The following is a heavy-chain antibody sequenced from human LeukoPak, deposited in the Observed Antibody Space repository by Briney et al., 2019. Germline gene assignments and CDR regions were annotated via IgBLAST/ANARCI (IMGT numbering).Heavy chain of an antibody. CDR1: GFTLRNFW. D-gene: IGHD6-6*01. CDR2: VSGGGSVA. Sequence: PLRSPRLSSTASGFTLRNFWIHCGPQVPPERLWWVSRVSGGGSVANCADYVQCRFTISRDNAKNMLYLQINSLRSEDTAVYFGARYSSSSGGASYYHDYWGHGTLLTVSS. CDR3: ARYSSSSGGASYYHDY. V-gene: IGHV3-74*01. J-gene: IGHJ4*01.